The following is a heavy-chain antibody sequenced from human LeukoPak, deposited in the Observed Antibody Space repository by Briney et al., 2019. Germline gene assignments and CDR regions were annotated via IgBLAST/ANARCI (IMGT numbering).Heavy chain of an antibody. J-gene: IGHJ4*02. CDR3: ARGTGDQEKTFDY. CDR2: IYYSGST. V-gene: IGHV4-59*08. Sequence: PSETLSLNCTVSGGSISSYYWSWIRQPPGKGLEWIGYIYYSGSTNYNPSLKSRVTISVDTSKNQFSLKLSSVTAADTAVYYCARGTGDQEKTFDYWGQGTLVTVSS. CDR1: GGSISSYY. D-gene: IGHD7-27*01.